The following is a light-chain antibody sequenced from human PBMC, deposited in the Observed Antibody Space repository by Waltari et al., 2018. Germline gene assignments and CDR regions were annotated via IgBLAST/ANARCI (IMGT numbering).Light chain of an antibody. Sequence: QSALTQPASVSGSLGQSITISCTVTSSDVGDYDFVSWYYQQHSAKAPKLLIYDVTNRPSGVSNRFSGSKSGNTASLTISGLQPEDEGDYYCSSYRSTNSYVAFGGGTKLTVL. CDR2: DVT. CDR1: SSDVGDYDF. J-gene: IGLJ2*01. V-gene: IGLV2-14*01. CDR3: SSYRSTNSYVA.